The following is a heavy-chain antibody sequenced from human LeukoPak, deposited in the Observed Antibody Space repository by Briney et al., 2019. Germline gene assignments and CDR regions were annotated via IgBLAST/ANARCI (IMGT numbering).Heavy chain of an antibody. Sequence: SETLSLTCTVSGGSISSYYWGWIRQPPGKGLEWIGSIYYSGSTYYNPSLKSRVTISVDTSKNQFSLKLSSVTATDTAVYYCATGREGSPFDYWGQGTLVTVSS. V-gene: IGHV4-39*01. D-gene: IGHD1-14*01. CDR3: ATGREGSPFDY. CDR2: IYYSGST. J-gene: IGHJ4*02. CDR1: GGSISSYY.